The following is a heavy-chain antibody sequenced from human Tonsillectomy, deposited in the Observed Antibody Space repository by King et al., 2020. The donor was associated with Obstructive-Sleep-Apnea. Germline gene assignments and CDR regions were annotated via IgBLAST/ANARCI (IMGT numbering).Heavy chain of an antibody. D-gene: IGHD3-3*01. CDR3: AKSVFGWFPTPFDN. CDR1: GFTFDSYA. J-gene: IGHJ4*02. V-gene: IGHV3-23*04. CDR2: ISASGGST. Sequence: VKLVESGGGLVQPGGSLELSCAASGFTFDSYAISWVRQVPGKGLECVSVISASGGSTYYADSVKGRFTISRDISKNTLSLQMNSLRVDDTAVYYCAKSVFGWFPTPFDNWGQGTLVTVSS.